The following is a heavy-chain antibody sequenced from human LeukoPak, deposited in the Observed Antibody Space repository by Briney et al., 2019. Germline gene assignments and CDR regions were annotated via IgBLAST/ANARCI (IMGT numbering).Heavy chain of an antibody. V-gene: IGHV3-53*01. CDR1: GFTVSSSY. J-gene: IGHJ5*02. Sequence: GGSLRLSCAASGFTVSSSYMYWVRQAPGKGLEWVSFFYRGDSTYYAESVRGRFTISRDNSKNTLYLLMNSLIPEDTAVYYCAKAWELTDQVPNWFDPWGQGTLVTVSS. D-gene: IGHD1-26*01. CDR3: AKAWELTDQVPNWFDP. CDR2: FYRGDST.